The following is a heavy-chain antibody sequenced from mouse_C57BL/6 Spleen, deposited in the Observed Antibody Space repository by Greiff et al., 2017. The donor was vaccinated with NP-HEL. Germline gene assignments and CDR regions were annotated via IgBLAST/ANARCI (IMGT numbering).Heavy chain of an antibody. J-gene: IGHJ1*03. V-gene: IGHV1-7*01. D-gene: IGHD2-2*01. CDR2: INPSSGYT. CDR1: GYTFTSYW. Sequence: VQLQQSGAELAKPGASVKLSCKASGYTFTSYWMHWVKQRPGQGLEWIGYINPSSGYTKYNQKFKDKATLTAAKSSSTAYMQLSSLTYEDSAVYYCARTCGTMVTTNWYFDVWGTGTTVTVSS. CDR3: ARTCGTMVTTNWYFDV.